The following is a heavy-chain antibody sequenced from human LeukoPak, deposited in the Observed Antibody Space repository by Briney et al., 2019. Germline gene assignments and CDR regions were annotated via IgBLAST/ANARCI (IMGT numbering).Heavy chain of an antibody. Sequence: GGALRLSCAASGFTFSSYSMNWVRQAPGKGLEWVSYISSSGSTIYYADSVKGRFTISRANAKNSLFLQMNSLRAEDTALYYCASFGYDGKVDYWGQGTLVTVSS. CDR2: ISSSGSTI. CDR1: GFTFSSYS. CDR3: ASFGYDGKVDY. D-gene: IGHD4-23*01. V-gene: IGHV3-48*04. J-gene: IGHJ4*02.